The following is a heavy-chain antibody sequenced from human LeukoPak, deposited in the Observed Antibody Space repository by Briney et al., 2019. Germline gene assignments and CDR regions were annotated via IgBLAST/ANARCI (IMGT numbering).Heavy chain of an antibody. CDR1: GGTFSSYA. V-gene: IGHV1-69*04. J-gene: IGHJ4*02. CDR3: ARTYYYGPGSYPIDY. CDR2: IIPILGIA. D-gene: IGHD3-10*01. Sequence: ASVKVSCKASGGTFSSYAISWVRQAPGQGLEWMGRIIPILGIANYAQKFQGRVTITADKSTSTAYMELSSLRSEDTAVYYCARTYYYGPGSYPIDYWGQGTLVTVSS.